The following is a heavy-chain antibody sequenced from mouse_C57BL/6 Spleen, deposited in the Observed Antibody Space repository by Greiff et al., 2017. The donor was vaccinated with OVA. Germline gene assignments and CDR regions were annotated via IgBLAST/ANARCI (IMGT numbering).Heavy chain of an antibody. J-gene: IGHJ3*01. CDR3: ASYGGSSYVWFAD. CDR1: GFTIKNSY. V-gene: IGHV14-3*01. D-gene: IGHD1-1*01. CDR2: IDPANGNP. Sequence: EVQLQQSVAELVRPGASVKLSCTASGFTIKNSYMHWVKQRPGQGLEWIGWIDPANGNPKYAPKFQGKATITADTSSNTAYLQLSSLTSEDTAIYYCASYGGSSYVWFADGGQGTLVTVSA.